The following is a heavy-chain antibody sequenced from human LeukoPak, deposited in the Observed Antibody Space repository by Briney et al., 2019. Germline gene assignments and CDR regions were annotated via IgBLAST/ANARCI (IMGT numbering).Heavy chain of an antibody. CDR1: GYTFTTYD. V-gene: IGHV1-8*03. J-gene: IGHJ3*02. CDR2: MNPSSGNT. D-gene: IGHD3-10*01. Sequence: ASVKVSCKASGYTFTTYDINWVRQATGQGLEWMGWMNPSSGNTGYAQKFQGRVTITRSTSISAAYMELSSLRSEDTAVYYCARRSGSGRNPFHIWGQGTMVTVSS. CDR3: ARRSGSGRNPFHI.